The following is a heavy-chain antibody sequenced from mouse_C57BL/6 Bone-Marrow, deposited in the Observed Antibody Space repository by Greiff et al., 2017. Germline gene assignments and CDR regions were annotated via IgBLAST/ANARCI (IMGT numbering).Heavy chain of an antibody. V-gene: IGHV1-5*01. Sequence: EVHLVEYGTVLARPGASVTMSCKTSGYTFTSYWMHWVKQRPGPGMEWIGAIYPGNSDTSYNQKFKGKAKLTAVTSASTAYMELSSLTNEDSAVYYCFITTPYYYAMDYWGKGTSVTVSS. J-gene: IGHJ4*01. D-gene: IGHD1-1*01. CDR3: FITTPYYYAMDY. CDR2: IYPGNSDT. CDR1: GYTFTSYW.